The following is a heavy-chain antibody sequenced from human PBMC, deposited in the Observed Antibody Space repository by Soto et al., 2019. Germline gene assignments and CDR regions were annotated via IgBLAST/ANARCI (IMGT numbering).Heavy chain of an antibody. D-gene: IGHD2-8*01. CDR2: FDPEDGET. Sequence: QVQLVQSGAEVKKPGASVKVSCKVSGYTLTELSMHWVRQAPGKGLEWMGGFDPEDGETIYAQKFQGRVTMTEDTSTDTAYMELSSLRSEDTAVYYCATFSGYCTNGVCKEIRDYYYYMDVWGKGTTVTVSS. J-gene: IGHJ6*03. CDR3: ATFSGYCTNGVCKEIRDYYYYMDV. V-gene: IGHV1-24*01. CDR1: GYTLTELS.